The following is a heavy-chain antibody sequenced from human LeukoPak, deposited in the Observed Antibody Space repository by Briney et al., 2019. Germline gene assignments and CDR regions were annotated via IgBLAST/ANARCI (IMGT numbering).Heavy chain of an antibody. CDR2: IWYDGSNK. Sequence: GGSLRLSCAASGFPFSSYGMHWVRQAPGKGLEWVAVIWYDGSNKYYADSVKGRFTISRDNSKNTLYLQMNTLRAEDTAVYYCARDLQQRLEDYNSGMYVSGEGNTGSASS. J-gene: IGHJ6*01. CDR3: ARDLQQRLEDYNSGMYV. D-gene: IGHD6-25*01. CDR1: GFPFSSYG. V-gene: IGHV3-33*01.